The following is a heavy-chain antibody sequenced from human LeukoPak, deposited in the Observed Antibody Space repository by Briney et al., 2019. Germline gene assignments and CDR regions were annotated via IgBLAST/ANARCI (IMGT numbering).Heavy chain of an antibody. CDR1: GYSFTSYW. CDR2: IYPGDSDT. CDR3: ARLASSGYLLRSWFDP. D-gene: IGHD3-22*01. J-gene: IGHJ5*02. V-gene: IGHV5-51*01. Sequence: GESLKISCKGSGYSFTSYWIGWVRQMPGKGLERMGIIYPGDSDTRYSPSFQGQVTISADKSISTAYLQWSSLKASDTAMYYCARLASSGYLLRSWFDPWGQGTLVTVSS.